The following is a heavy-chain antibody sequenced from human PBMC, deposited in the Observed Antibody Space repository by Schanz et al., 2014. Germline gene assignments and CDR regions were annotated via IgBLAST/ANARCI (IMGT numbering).Heavy chain of an antibody. J-gene: IGHJ4*02. CDR1: GGTFVTFF. CDR3: ARAGQDYSDSSGYATYYFGN. V-gene: IGHV1-69*04. CDR2: ISPLLGVA. D-gene: IGHD3-22*01. Sequence: QVHLVQSGAEVKEPGSSVKVSCKPSGGTFVTFFFTWVRQAPGQGPQWMGRISPLLGVANYAQKFLGRVTITADKSTSTAYMELSNLRSEDTAVYYCARAGQDYSDSSGYATYYFGNWGQGTLVTVSS.